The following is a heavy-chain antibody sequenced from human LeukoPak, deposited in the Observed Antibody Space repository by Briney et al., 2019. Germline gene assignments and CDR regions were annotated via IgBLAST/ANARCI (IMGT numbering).Heavy chain of an antibody. J-gene: IGHJ4*02. Sequence: TSETLSLTCAVSGYSISSGYYWGWIRQPPGKGLEWIGSIYHSGSTYYNPSLKSRVTISVDASKNQFSLKLSSVTAADTAVYYCAGTYYDFWSGPDYWGQGTLVTVSS. V-gene: IGHV4-38-2*01. CDR2: IYHSGST. CDR1: GYSISSGYY. D-gene: IGHD3-3*01. CDR3: AGTYYDFWSGPDY.